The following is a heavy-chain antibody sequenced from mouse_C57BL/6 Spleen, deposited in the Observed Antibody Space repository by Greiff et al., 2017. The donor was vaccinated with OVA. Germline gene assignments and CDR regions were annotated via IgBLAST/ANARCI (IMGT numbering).Heavy chain of an antibody. CDR2: IDPETGGT. J-gene: IGHJ4*01. CDR1: GYTFTDYE. CDR3: TRSYSSGYPYYAMDY. D-gene: IGHD3-2*02. V-gene: IGHV1-15*01. Sequence: QVQLQQSGAELVRPGASVTLSCKASGYTFTDYEMDWVKQTPVHGLEWIGAIDPETGGTAYNQKFKGKAILTADKSSSTAYMELRSLTSEDSAVYYCTRSYSSGYPYYAMDYWGQGTSVTVSS.